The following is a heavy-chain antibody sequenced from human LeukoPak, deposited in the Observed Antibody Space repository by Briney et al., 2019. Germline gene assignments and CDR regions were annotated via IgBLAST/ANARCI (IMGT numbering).Heavy chain of an antibody. Sequence: GGSLRLSCAASGFTFSTYAMSWVRQAPGKGLEWVLAISGGGDSTYYADSVKGRFTISRDNSKNTLYLQMNSLRAEDTAIYYCAKRDSSGWFYFDYWGQGTLVTVSS. J-gene: IGHJ4*02. D-gene: IGHD6-19*01. CDR1: GFTFSTYA. V-gene: IGHV3-23*01. CDR3: AKRDSSGWFYFDY. CDR2: ISGGGDST.